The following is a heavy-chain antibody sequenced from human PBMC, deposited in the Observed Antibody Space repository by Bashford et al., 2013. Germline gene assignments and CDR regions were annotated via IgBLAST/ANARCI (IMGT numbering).Heavy chain of an antibody. Sequence: SVKVSCKASGGTFSSYAISWVRQAPGQGLEWMGGIIPIFGTANYAQKFQGRVTITADESTSTAYMELSSLRSEDTAVYYCARGPDWGRAFDIWGQGTMVTVSS. V-gene: IGHV1-69*13. CDR3: ARGPDWGRAFDI. CDR2: IIPIFGTA. J-gene: IGHJ3*02. CDR1: GGTFSSYA. D-gene: IGHD3-16*01.